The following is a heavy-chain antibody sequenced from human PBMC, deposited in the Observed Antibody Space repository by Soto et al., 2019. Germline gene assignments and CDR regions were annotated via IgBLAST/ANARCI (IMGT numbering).Heavy chain of an antibody. CDR3: ARGGSYDFWSGFYYYYYGMDV. CDR2: MNPNSGNT. V-gene: IGHV1-8*01. D-gene: IGHD3-3*01. J-gene: IGHJ6*02. CDR1: GYTFTSYD. Sequence: GASVKVSCKASGYTFTSYDINWVRQATGQGLEWMGWMNPNSGNTGYAQKFQGRVTMTRNTSISTAYMELSSLRSEDTAVYYCARGGSYDFWSGFYYYYYGMDVWGQGTTVTVSS.